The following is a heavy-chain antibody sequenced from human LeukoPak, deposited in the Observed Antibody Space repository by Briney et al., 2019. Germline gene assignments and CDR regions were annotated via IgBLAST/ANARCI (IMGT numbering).Heavy chain of an antibody. D-gene: IGHD3-22*01. CDR2: TYYSGST. CDR3: ASETYYYDSSGYSGGFDY. CDR1: GGSISSSSYY. Sequence: SETLSLTCTVSGGSISSSSYYWGWIRQPPGKGLEWIGSTYYSGSTYYNPSLKSRVTISVDTSKYQFSLKLSSVTAADTAVYYCASETYYYDSSGYSGGFDYWGQGTLVTVSS. J-gene: IGHJ4*02. V-gene: IGHV4-39*07.